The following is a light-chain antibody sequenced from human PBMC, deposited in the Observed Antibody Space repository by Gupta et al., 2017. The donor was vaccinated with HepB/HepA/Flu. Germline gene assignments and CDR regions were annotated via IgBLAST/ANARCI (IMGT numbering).Light chain of an antibody. CDR3: SSYTRSSTLNVV. V-gene: IGLV2-14*01. CDR2: EVS. J-gene: IGLJ2*01. Sequence: QSALTQPASVSGSPGQSITISCTGTSSDVGDNKYVSWYQQHPGKAPKLMIYEVSNRPSGVSNRFSCSKSGITASLTISGLQAEDEADYYCSSYTRSSTLNVVFGGGTKLTVL. CDR1: SSDVGDNKY.